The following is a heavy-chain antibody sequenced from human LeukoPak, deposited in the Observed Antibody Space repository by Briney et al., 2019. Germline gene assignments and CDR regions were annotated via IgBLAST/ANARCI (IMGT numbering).Heavy chain of an antibody. V-gene: IGHV3-53*01. CDR3: ASRTESGYTYGYLDF. Sequence: GGSLRLSCAASGFTVSSTYMSWVRQAPGKGLEWVSLIYSGGTTYYADSVKGRFTISRDNSKNTLYLQMNSLRAEDTAVYYCASRTESGYTYGYLDFWGRGTLVTVSS. CDR2: IYSGGTT. J-gene: IGHJ4*02. D-gene: IGHD5-18*01. CDR1: GFTVSSTY.